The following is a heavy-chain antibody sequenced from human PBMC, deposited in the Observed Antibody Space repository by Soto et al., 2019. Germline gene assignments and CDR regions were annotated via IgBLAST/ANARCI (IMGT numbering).Heavy chain of an antibody. CDR3: ARDRGWEDW. Sequence: QVQLVQSGAEVKKPGASVKVSCKASGYTFTTYGISWVRQAPGRGLEWMGWISTDNGGTNYAQKFQGRVTMSTDTSTSTAYMELRSLRSDDTAIYFCARDRGWEDWWGQGTLVTVSS. D-gene: IGHD1-26*01. V-gene: IGHV1-18*01. CDR1: GYTFTTYG. CDR2: ISTDNGGT. J-gene: IGHJ4*02.